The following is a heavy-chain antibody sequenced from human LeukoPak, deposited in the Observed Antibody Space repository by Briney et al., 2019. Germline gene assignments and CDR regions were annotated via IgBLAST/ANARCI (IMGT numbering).Heavy chain of an antibody. V-gene: IGHV4-59*06. CDR1: GGSISSYY. D-gene: IGHD3-3*01. CDR3: AREGPYDFWSGLRSAFDI. J-gene: IGHJ3*02. Sequence: SETLSLTCTVSGGSISSYYWSWIRQHPGKGLEWIGYIYYSGSTYYNPSLKSRVTISVDTSKNQFSLKLSSVTAADTAVYYCAREGPYDFWSGLRSAFDIWGQGTMVTVSS. CDR2: IYYSGST.